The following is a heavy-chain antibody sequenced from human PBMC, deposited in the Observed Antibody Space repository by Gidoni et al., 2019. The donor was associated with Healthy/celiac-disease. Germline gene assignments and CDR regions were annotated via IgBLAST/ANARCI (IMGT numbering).Heavy chain of an antibody. V-gene: IGHV2-26*01. CDR2: IFSNDEK. CDR1: GFSLSNARRG. J-gene: IGHJ4*02. CDR3: ARTHAHTTLGYFDY. Sequence: QVTLKESGPVLVQPPETLTLTCTVSGFSLSNARRGVSWTRQPPGKAQEWLAHIFSNDEKSYSTSLKSRLTISKDTSKSQVVLTMTNMDPVDTATYYCARTHAHTTLGYFDYWGQGTLVTVSS. D-gene: IGHD7-27*01.